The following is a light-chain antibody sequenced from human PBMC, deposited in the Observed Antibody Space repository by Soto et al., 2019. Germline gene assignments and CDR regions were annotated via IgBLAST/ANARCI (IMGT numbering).Light chain of an antibody. CDR3: AAWDDSLSGYV. Sequence: QSALTQPPSASGTPGQRVTISCSGSSPNIGSNYAYWYQQLPGTAPSLLIYRNNQRPSGVPDRFSGSKSGTSASLAISGLRSEDEADYYCAAWDDSLSGYVFGTGTKVTVL. J-gene: IGLJ1*01. CDR2: RNN. CDR1: SPNIGSNY. V-gene: IGLV1-47*01.